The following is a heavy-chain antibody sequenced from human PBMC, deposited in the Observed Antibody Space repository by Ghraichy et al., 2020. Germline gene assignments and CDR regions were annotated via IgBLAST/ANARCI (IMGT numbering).Heavy chain of an antibody. CDR2: IYWDDNK. D-gene: IGHD6-13*01. CDR1: GFSISKSGVA. V-gene: IGHV2-5*05. CDR3: AHSPMSGISRPFDY. J-gene: IGHJ4*02. Sequence: SGPTLVKPTQTLTLTCTFSGFSISKSGVAVGWIRQPPGKALEWLALIYWDDNKVYGPSLKSRLTITKDTSRNQVVLTLTNMDPVDTATYYCAHSPMSGISRPFDYWGQGTLVTVSS.